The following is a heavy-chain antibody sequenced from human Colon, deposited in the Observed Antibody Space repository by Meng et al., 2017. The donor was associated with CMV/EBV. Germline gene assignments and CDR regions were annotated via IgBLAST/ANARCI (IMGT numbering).Heavy chain of an antibody. CDR3: ARDPSLITISGVVTYGMDV. Sequence: GESLKISCSASGFTFRSFEMNWVRQAPGKGLEWVSYISSGGQIIHYADSVKGRFTISRDNTNNALYLEMSSLRADDTAVYYCARDPSLITISGVVTYGMDVWGPGTTVTVSS. CDR1: GFTFRSFE. CDR2: ISSGGQII. V-gene: IGHV3-48*03. D-gene: IGHD3-3*01. J-gene: IGHJ6*02.